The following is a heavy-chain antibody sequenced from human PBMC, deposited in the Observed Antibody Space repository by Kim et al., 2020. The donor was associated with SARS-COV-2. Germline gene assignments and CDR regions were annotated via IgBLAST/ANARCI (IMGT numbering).Heavy chain of an antibody. Sequence: GGSLRLSCAASGFTFSSYAMNWVRQAPGEALDWVSATSGSGGTTKYADSVKGRFTMSRDNSKNTLYLQMTSLRAEDTAIYYCAREGNWYFDVWGRGTLVTVSS. D-gene: IGHD1-26*01. J-gene: IGHJ2*01. V-gene: IGHV3-23*01. CDR1: GFTFSSYA. CDR2: TSGSGGTT. CDR3: AREGNWYFDV.